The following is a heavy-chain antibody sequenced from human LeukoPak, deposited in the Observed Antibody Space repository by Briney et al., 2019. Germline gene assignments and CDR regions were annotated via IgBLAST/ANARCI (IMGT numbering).Heavy chain of an antibody. D-gene: IGHD6-13*01. CDR1: GFAVSSNY. CDR3: ARHIAAADYFDY. J-gene: IGHJ4*02. Sequence: GGSLRLSCAASGFAVSSNYMSWVRQAPGKGLEWVSVIHSGGGTFYADSVKGRFTISRDNSKNTLYLQMHSLRAEDTAVYYCARHIAAADYFDYWGQGTLVTVSS. V-gene: IGHV3-53*01. CDR2: IHSGGGT.